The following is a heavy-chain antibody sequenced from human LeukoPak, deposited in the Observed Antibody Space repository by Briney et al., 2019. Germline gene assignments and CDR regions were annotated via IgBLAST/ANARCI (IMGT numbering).Heavy chain of an antibody. Sequence: GGSLRLSCAASGFTFSSYEMNWVRQAPGKGLEWVSYISSSGSTIYYADSVKGRFTISRDNAKNSLYLQMNSLRAEDTAVYYCAKDRAYYDSSGYYYFPPDAWGQGTLVTVSS. CDR1: GFTFSSYE. D-gene: IGHD3-22*01. V-gene: IGHV3-48*03. CDR3: AKDRAYYDSSGYYYFPPDA. CDR2: ISSSGSTI. J-gene: IGHJ4*02.